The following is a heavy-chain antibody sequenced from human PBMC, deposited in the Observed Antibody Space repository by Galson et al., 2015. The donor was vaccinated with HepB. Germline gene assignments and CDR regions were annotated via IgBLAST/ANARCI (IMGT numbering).Heavy chain of an antibody. D-gene: IGHD2/OR15-2a*01. CDR1: GYTFTSYG. CDR3: ARDERDLTYRQIDFYGMDV. J-gene: IGHJ6*02. CDR2: ISAHNGKT. V-gene: IGHV1-18*04. Sequence: SVKVSCKASGYTFTSYGITWVRQAPGQGLEWMGWISAHNGKTKYAEKFQGRVSMTTDTSTNTAYLELRSLRSDDTATFYCARDERDLTYRQIDFYGMDVWGQGTTVIVS.